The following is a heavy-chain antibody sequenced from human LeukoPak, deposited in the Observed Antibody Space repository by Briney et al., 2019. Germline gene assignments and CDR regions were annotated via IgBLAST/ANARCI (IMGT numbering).Heavy chain of an antibody. J-gene: IGHJ6*03. CDR2: IRSKANSYAT. D-gene: IGHD5-18*01. CDR3: TRQDTAMVGHYYYYYMDV. Sequence: GGSLRLSCAASGFTFSSYGMHWVRQASGKGLEWVGRIRSKANSYATAYAASVKGRFTISRDDSKNTAYLQMNSLKTEDTAVYYCTRQDTAMVGHYYYYYMDVWGKGTTVTVSS. CDR1: GFTFSSYG. V-gene: IGHV3-73*01.